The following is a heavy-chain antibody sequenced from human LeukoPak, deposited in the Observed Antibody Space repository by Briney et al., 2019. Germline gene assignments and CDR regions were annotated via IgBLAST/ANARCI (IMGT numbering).Heavy chain of an antibody. J-gene: IGHJ4*02. V-gene: IGHV3-73*01. CDR2: IRSKANSYAT. Sequence: PGGSLRLSCAASGFTFSGSAMHWVRQASGEGLEWVGRIRSKANSYATAYAASVKGRFTISRDDSKNTLYLQMNSLRAEDTAVYYCASLIGEARPFRYWGQGTLVTVSS. CDR3: ASLIGEARPFRY. D-gene: IGHD7-27*01. CDR1: GFTFSGSA.